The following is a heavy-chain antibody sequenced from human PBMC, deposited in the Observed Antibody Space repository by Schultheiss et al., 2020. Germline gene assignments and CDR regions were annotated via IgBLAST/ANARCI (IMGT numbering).Heavy chain of an antibody. J-gene: IGHJ2*01. CDR1: GFTFSGSA. CDR3: AKGVSNTNPWYFDL. Sequence: SCAASGFTFSGSAMHWVRQAPGKGLEWVAVISYDGSNKYYADSVKGRFTISRDNAKNSLYLQMNSLSAEDTAVYYCAKGVSNTNPWYFDLWGRGTLVTVSS. D-gene: IGHD1-14*01. V-gene: IGHV3-30*04. CDR2: ISYDGSNK.